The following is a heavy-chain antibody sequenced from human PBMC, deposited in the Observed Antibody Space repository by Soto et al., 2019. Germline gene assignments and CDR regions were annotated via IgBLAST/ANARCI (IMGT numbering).Heavy chain of an antibody. V-gene: IGHV4-34*01. CDR1: GGSFSGYY. CDR2: INHSGST. Sequence: SSETLSLTCAVYGGSFSGYYWSWIRQPPGKGLEWIGEINHSGSTNYNPSLKSRVTISVDTSKNQFSLKLSSVTAADTAVYYCARGQRAAARFDYWGQGTLVTVSS. D-gene: IGHD6-13*01. CDR3: ARGQRAAARFDY. J-gene: IGHJ4*02.